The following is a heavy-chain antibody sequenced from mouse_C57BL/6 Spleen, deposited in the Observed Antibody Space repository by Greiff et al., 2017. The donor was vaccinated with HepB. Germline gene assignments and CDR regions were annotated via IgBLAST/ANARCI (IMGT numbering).Heavy chain of an antibody. J-gene: IGHJ1*03. Sequence: EVQLQQSGPVLVKPGASVKMSCKASGYTFTDYYMNWVKQSHGKSLEWIGVINPYNGGTSYNQKFKGKATLTVDKSSSTAYMELNSLTSEDSAVYYCARGGYYGSSHWYFDVWGTGTTVTVSS. CDR2: INPYNGGT. V-gene: IGHV1-19*01. D-gene: IGHD1-1*01. CDR1: GYTFTDYY. CDR3: ARGGYYGSSHWYFDV.